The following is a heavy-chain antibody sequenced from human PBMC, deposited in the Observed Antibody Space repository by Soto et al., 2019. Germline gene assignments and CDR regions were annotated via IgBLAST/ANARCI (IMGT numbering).Heavy chain of an antibody. Sequence: PSETLSLTCAVYGGSFSGYYWSWIRQPPGKGLEWIGEINHSGSTNYNPSLKSRVTISVDTSKNQFSLKLSSVTAADTAVYYCAREGQWLGIRLDYWGQGTLVTVS. V-gene: IGHV4-34*01. CDR3: AREGQWLGIRLDY. J-gene: IGHJ4*02. CDR2: INHSGST. D-gene: IGHD6-19*01. CDR1: GGSFSGYY.